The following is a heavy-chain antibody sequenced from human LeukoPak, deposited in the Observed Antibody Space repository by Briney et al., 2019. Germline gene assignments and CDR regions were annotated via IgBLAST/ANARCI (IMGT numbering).Heavy chain of an antibody. Sequence: PGWSLTLSCEGSGFSVSTKYMNWVRQAPGKGLEWVSILYSGSTTYYTDSVKGRFTVSRDDSKNTLYLHMNSLGVEDTAVYYCARVGDHYHWYLDVWGRGTLVTVSS. V-gene: IGHV3-53*01. D-gene: IGHD3-10*01. CDR1: GFSVSTKY. CDR3: ARVGDHYHWYLDV. J-gene: IGHJ2*01. CDR2: LYSGSTT.